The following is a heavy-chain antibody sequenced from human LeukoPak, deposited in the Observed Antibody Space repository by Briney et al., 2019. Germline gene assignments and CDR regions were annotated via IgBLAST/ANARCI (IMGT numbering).Heavy chain of an antibody. J-gene: IGHJ4*02. D-gene: IGHD3-10*01. V-gene: IGHV4-39*01. CDR2: IYYSGST. CDR1: GGSISSSSYY. CDR3: ASSSPITIPQQALPLHFDY. Sequence: SETLSLTCTVSGGSISSSSYYWGWIRQPPGKGLEWIGSIYYSGSTYYNPSLKSRVTISVDTSKNQFSLKLSSVTAADTAVYYCASSSPITIPQQALPLHFDYWGQGTLVTVSS.